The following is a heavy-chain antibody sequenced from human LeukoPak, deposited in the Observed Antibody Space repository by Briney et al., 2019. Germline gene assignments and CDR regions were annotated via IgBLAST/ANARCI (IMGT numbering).Heavy chain of an antibody. CDR1: AFTCSSYT. D-gene: IGHD3-22*01. CDR3: TIPYYYDSRNV. J-gene: IGHJ6*04. V-gene: IGHV3-48*01. Sequence: GGSLILSCAASAFTCSSYTMNWVRQAPGKGLEWISYISSSHSTVYYAASVKGRFTISRDNAKNSLYLQMNSLRAEDTAVYYCTIPYYYDSRNVWGKGTTVTVSS. CDR2: ISSSHSTV.